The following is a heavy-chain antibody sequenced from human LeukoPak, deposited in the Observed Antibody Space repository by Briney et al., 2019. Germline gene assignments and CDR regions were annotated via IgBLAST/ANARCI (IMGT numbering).Heavy chain of an antibody. J-gene: IGHJ4*02. D-gene: IGHD2-2*01. V-gene: IGHV3-49*04. CDR3: TREPAGKTPNFDY. CDR1: GFTFSSYW. Sequence: GGSLRLSCAASGFTFSSYWMSWVRQAPGKGLEWVGFIRSKAYGGTTEYAASVKGRFTISRDDSKSIAYLQMNSLKTEDTAVYYCTREPAGKTPNFDYWGQGTLVTVSS. CDR2: IRSKAYGGTT.